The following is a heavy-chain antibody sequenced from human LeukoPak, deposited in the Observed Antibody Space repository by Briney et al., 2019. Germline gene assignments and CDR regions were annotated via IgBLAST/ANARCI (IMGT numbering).Heavy chain of an antibody. V-gene: IGHV4-59*01. J-gene: IGHJ6*03. CDR1: GGSISSYY. Sequence: TSETLSLTCTVSGGSISSYYWSWLRQPPGKGLEWIGYIYYSGSTNYNPSLKSRVTISVDTSKNQFSLKLSSVTAADTAVYYCARDSSLHYYMDVWGKGTTVTVSS. CDR3: ARDSSLHYYMDV. CDR2: IYYSGST.